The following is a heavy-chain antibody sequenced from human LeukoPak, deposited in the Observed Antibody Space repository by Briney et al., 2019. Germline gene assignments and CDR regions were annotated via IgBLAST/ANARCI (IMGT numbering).Heavy chain of an antibody. V-gene: IGHV4-61*08. Sequence: SETLSLTCTVSGGSISSGGYYWSWIRQPPGKGLEWIGYIYYSGSTNYNPSLKSRVTVSVDTSKNQFSLKLSSVTAADTAVYYCARDSSAKLLWFGELGGPFDYWGQGTLVTVSS. CDR2: IYYSGST. D-gene: IGHD3-10*01. CDR3: ARDSSAKLLWFGELGGPFDY. CDR1: GGSISSGGYY. J-gene: IGHJ4*02.